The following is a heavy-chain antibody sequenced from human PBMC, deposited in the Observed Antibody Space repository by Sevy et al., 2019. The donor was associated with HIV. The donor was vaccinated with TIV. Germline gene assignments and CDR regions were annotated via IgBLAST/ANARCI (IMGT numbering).Heavy chain of an antibody. CDR1: GGSISSYY. D-gene: IGHD1-26*01. J-gene: IGHJ3*02. V-gene: IGHV4-59*01. Sequence: SETLSLTCTVSGGSISSYYWSWIRQPPGKGLEWIGYIYYSGGTNYNPSLKSRVTISVDTSKNQFSLKLSSVTAADTAVYYCARVAGWELLGAFDIWGQGTMVTVSS. CDR2: IYYSGGT. CDR3: ARVAGWELLGAFDI.